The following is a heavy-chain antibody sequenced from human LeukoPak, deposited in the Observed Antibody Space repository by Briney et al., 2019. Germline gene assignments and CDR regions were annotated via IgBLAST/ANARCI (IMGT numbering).Heavy chain of an antibody. CDR2: IYYSGRT. V-gene: IGHV4-39*01. J-gene: IGHJ4*02. CDR3: ARHPDLFDFWSGYVDH. CDR1: GGSISGSNYW. D-gene: IGHD3-3*01. Sequence: SQTLSLTCTVSGGSISGSNYWWGWIRQPPGKGLEWIGSIYYSGRTYYNPSLKSRLTTSVDTSKKQFSLNLSSVTAADTAVYYCARHPDLFDFWSGYVDHWGQGTLVTVSS.